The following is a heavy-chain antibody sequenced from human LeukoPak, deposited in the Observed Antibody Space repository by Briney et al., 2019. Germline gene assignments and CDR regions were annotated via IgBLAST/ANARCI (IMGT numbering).Heavy chain of an antibody. CDR1: GYTFTSYY. CDR3: ARASLSVGSSYYYYYMDV. J-gene: IGHJ6*03. V-gene: IGHV1-46*01. CDR2: INPSGGST. D-gene: IGHD6-6*01. Sequence: ASVKVSCKASGYTFTSYYMHWVRQAPGQGLEWMGIINPSGGSTSYAQKFQGRVTMTRDMSTSTVYMELSSLRSEDTAVYYCARASLSVGSSYYYYYMDVWGKGTTVTVSS.